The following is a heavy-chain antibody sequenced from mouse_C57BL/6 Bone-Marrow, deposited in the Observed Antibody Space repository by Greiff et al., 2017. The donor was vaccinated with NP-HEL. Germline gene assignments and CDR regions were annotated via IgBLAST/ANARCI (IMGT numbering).Heavy chain of an antibody. Sequence: EVQLQQSGPELVKPGASVKISCKASGYSFTGYYMNWVKQSPEKSLEWIGEINPSTGGTTYNQKFKAKATLTVDKSSSTAYMQLKSLTSEDSAVYYCAREGDSSDYYAMDYWGQGTSVTVSS. CDR2: INPSTGGT. CDR1: GYSFTGYY. V-gene: IGHV1-42*01. D-gene: IGHD3-2*02. J-gene: IGHJ4*01. CDR3: AREGDSSDYYAMDY.